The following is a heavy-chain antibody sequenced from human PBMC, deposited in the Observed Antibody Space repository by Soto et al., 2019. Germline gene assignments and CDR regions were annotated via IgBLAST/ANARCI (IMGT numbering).Heavy chain of an antibody. CDR3: ARARWYDAFDV. V-gene: IGHV4-38-2*01. D-gene: IGHD2-15*01. CDR2: IFHGGNT. Sequence: SGTLSLTCAVPGFFISSGNYWGWIRKPPGKGLEWIGSIFHGGNTYYNPSLKSRVTISVDMSKNQFSLKLNSVTAADTAVYYCARARWYDAFDVWGQGTVVTVSS. J-gene: IGHJ3*01. CDR1: GFFISSGNY.